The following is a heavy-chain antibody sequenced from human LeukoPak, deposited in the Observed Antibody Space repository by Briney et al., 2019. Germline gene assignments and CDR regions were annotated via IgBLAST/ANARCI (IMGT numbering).Heavy chain of an antibody. CDR3: ARVGITIFGVVIPGAFDI. CDR2: IYYSGST. CDR1: GGSISSGDYY. J-gene: IGHJ3*02. D-gene: IGHD3-3*01. V-gene: IGHV4-30-4*08. Sequence: SETLSLTCTVSGGSISSGDYYWSWIRQPPGKGLEWIGYIYYSGSTYYNPSLKSRVTISVDTSKNQFSLKLSSVTAADTAVYYCARVGITIFGVVIPGAFDIWGQGTMVTVSS.